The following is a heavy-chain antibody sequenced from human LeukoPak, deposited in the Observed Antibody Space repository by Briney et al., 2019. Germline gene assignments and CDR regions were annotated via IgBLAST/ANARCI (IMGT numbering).Heavy chain of an antibody. CDR3: AREGPREKRGYSYGYVRWFDP. Sequence: SETLSLTCTVSGGSISSSSYSWGWIRQPPGKGLEWIGIISYSGSTSYNPSLKSRVTISVDTSKNQISLKLSSVTAADTAVYYCAREGPREKRGYSYGYVRWFDPWGQGTLVTVSS. J-gene: IGHJ5*02. V-gene: IGHV4-39*07. CDR1: GGSISSSSYS. CDR2: ISYSGST. D-gene: IGHD5-18*01.